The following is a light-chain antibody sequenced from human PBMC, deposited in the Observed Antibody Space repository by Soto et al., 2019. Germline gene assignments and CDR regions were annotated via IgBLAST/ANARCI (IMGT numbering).Light chain of an antibody. CDR2: KAS. Sequence: YGSVGGKVTDIGGASQSIRSWLAWYHQKPGKAPKLLIYKASSLESGVPSRFCGRGAETEFALPIRRLRPDDFATYRVQHCTSYSITFGQGTRLEIK. J-gene: IGKJ5*01. CDR3: QHCTSYSIT. CDR1: QSIRSW. V-gene: IGKV1-5*03.